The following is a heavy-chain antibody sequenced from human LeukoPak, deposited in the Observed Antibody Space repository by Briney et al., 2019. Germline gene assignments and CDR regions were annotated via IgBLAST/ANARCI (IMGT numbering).Heavy chain of an antibody. CDR2: IYYSGST. V-gene: IGHV4-39*07. CDR3: ARDWNYLNYISYDSSGYYYMPDY. Sequence: PSETLSLTCTVSGGSISSSSYYWGWIRQPPGKGLEWIGSIYYSGSTYYNPPLKSRVTISVDTSKNQFSLKLSSVTAADTAVYYCARDWNYLNYISYDSSGYYYMPDYWGQGTLVTVSS. D-gene: IGHD3-22*01. CDR1: GGSISSSSYY. J-gene: IGHJ4*02.